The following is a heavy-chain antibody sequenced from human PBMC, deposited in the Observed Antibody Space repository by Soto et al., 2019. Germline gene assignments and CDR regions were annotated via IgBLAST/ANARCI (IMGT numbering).Heavy chain of an antibody. CDR2: SDLDDDK. J-gene: IGHJ4*02. V-gene: IGHV2-70*11. CDR1: GFSLSTSGMC. Sequence: SGPTLVNPTQTLTLTCTFSGFSLSTSGMCVSWIRQHPGKALECLARSDLDDDKYYSTSLKTKLTISKDNSNNQVVLTRPNMDTVDTATYHCARITIFGVVLSWGQGTLVTVSS. CDR3: ARITIFGVVLS. D-gene: IGHD3-3*01.